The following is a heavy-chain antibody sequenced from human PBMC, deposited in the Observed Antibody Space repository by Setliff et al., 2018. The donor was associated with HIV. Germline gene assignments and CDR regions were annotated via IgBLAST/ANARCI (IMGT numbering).Heavy chain of an antibody. CDR2: INGGNGNT. J-gene: IGHJ5*02. D-gene: IGHD6-6*01. CDR1: GYTFTTYA. V-gene: IGHV1-3*01. Sequence: ASVKVSCKASGYTFTTYAMHWVRQAPGQRLEWMGWINGGNGNTEYSQKFQGRVTITRDISASTAYMELSSLSSEDTAVYYCARGFSVYSSSDPLLNWLDPWGQGTLVTVSS. CDR3: ARGFSVYSSSDPLLNWLDP.